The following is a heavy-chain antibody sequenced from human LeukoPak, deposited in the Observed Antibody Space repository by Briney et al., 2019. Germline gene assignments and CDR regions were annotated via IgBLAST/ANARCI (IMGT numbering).Heavy chain of an antibody. J-gene: IGHJ4*02. Sequence: PGRSLRLSCAASGFTFSSYGMHWVRQAPGKGLEWVAVISYDGSNKYYADSVKGRFTISRDNSKNTLYLQMNSLRAEDTAVYYCASPGNYYNPTGYYPFEDWGQGTLVTVSS. CDR2: ISYDGSNK. CDR3: ASPGNYYNPTGYYPFED. D-gene: IGHD3-22*01. V-gene: IGHV3-30*03. CDR1: GFTFSSYG.